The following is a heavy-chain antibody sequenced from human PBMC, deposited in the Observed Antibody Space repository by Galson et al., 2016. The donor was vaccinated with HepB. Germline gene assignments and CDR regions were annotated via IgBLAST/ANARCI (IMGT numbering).Heavy chain of an antibody. CDR3: ARAAFGYNNGWPPLYDY. V-gene: IGHV3-30*04. CDR1: GFTFSDFD. J-gene: IGHJ4*02. CDR2: ISSHGGNK. Sequence: SLRLSCAASGFTFSDFDMHWVRQAPGEGLESVAIISSHGGNKDYADSMKGRFTISRDNSKNTLYLEMDSLRIDDTAVYYCARAAFGYNNGWPPLYDYWGQGALVSVSS. D-gene: IGHD6-25*01.